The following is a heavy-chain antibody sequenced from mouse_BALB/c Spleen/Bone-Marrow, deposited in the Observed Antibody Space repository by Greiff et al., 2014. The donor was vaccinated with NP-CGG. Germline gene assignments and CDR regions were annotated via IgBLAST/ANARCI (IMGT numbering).Heavy chain of an antibody. CDR1: GYTFTDYN. V-gene: IGHV1S29*02. Sequence: VQLKESGPELVKPGASVKISCKASGYTFTDYNMHWVKQSHGESLEWIGYIYPYNGVTGYNQKFKSKATLTVDNSSTTAYMELRSLTSEDSAVYYCARPHYYGYGYWGQGTTLTVSS. J-gene: IGHJ2*01. D-gene: IGHD1-2*01. CDR2: IYPYNGVT. CDR3: ARPHYYGYGY.